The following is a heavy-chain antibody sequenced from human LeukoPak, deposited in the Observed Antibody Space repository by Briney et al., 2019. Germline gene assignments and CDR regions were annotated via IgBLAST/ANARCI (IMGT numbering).Heavy chain of an antibody. CDR1: GYTFTSFG. J-gene: IGHJ4*02. CDR3: SRDVPNYYDSSGYYGY. Sequence: ASVKVSCKASGYTFTSFGISWVRQAPGQGLEWMGWNSAYNGNTIYAQKLLGRVTMTTDTSTNTAYMELTSLRSDDTAVYYCSRDVPNYYDSSGYYGYWGQGTLVTVSS. V-gene: IGHV1-18*01. D-gene: IGHD3-22*01. CDR2: NSAYNGNT.